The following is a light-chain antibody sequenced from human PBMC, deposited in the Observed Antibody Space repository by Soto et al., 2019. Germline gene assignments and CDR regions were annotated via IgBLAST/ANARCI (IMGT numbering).Light chain of an antibody. Sequence: EIVMTQSPATLSVSPGERATLSCRASQSLNSNLAWYQQKPDQAPRLLIYGASTRATGIPARFIGSGSGTEFTLTISSLQSEDFAVDYCQQYNYWPPLTFGGGTKVEIK. CDR2: GAS. CDR1: QSLNSN. V-gene: IGKV3-15*01. J-gene: IGKJ4*01. CDR3: QQYNYWPPLT.